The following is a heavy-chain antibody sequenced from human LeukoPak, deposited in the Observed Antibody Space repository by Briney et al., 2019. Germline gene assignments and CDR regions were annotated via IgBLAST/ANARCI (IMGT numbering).Heavy chain of an antibody. Sequence: PSETLSLTCAVYGGPFSGYYWSWIRQPPGKGLEWIGEINHSGSTNYNPSLKSRVTISVDTSKNQFSLKLSSVTAADTAVYYCARTSYYYGSVLFDYWGQGTLVTVSS. J-gene: IGHJ4*02. V-gene: IGHV4-34*01. CDR1: GGPFSGYY. CDR3: ARTSYYYGSVLFDY. D-gene: IGHD3-10*01. CDR2: INHSGST.